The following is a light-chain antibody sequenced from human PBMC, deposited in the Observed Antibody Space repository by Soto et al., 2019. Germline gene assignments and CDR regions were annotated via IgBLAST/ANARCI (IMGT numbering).Light chain of an antibody. CDR2: GAS. CDR1: QSVSSSY. V-gene: IGKV3-20*01. CDR3: QQYGSSPLT. J-gene: IGKJ4*01. Sequence: EIVLTQSPGTLSLSPGERATLSCRASQSVSSSYLAWYQQKPGQAPRLLIYGASSRATGIPDRLSGSGSGTDFTLTISTLELEEFAVYYCQQYGSSPLTFGGGTKVEIK.